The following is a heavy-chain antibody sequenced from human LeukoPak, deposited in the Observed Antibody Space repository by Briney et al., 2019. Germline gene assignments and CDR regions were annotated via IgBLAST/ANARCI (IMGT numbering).Heavy chain of an antibody. CDR2: ISSSGSTI. CDR1: GFTFSSYE. D-gene: IGHD6-13*01. Sequence: GGSLRLSCAAPGFTFSSYEVNWVRQAPGKGLEWVSYISSSGSTIYYADSVKGRFTISRDNAKNSLYLQMNSLRAEDTAVYYCASPTTPTAHPSSWPSFDYWGQGTLVTVSS. CDR3: ASPTTPTAHPSSWPSFDY. J-gene: IGHJ4*02. V-gene: IGHV3-48*03.